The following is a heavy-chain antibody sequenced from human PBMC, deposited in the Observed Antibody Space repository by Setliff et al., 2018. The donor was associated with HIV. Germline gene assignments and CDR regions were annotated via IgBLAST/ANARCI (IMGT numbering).Heavy chain of an antibody. V-gene: IGHV1-3*01. CDR2: MNAASGKT. CDR1: GYNFTTYA. Sequence: ASVKVSCKAFGYNFTTYALHWVRQAPGQSLEWLGWMNAASGKTKYSEQFQNRLTFTRDTSAKTGFLELTNLRSEDMGIYYCVRVRVGGSLFFDYWGQGTPVTVPQ. J-gene: IGHJ4*02. CDR3: VRVRVGGSLFFDY. D-gene: IGHD1-26*01.